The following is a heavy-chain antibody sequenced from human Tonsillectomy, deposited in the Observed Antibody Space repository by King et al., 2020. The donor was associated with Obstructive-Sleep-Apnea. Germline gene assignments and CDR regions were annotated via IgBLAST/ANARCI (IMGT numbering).Heavy chain of an antibody. V-gene: IGHV3-7*01. CDR1: GISFSNYW. CDR2: IKKDGSER. J-gene: IGHJ4*02. D-gene: IGHD1-1*01. Sequence: VQLVESGGGLVQPGGSLRLSCTVSGISFSNYWMSWVRQAPGKGLEWVANIKKDGSERYYVDAVKGRFTISRDNAKNSLFLQMNSLRGEDTAVYFCARITGSDYWGQGTMVTVSS. CDR3: ARITGSDY.